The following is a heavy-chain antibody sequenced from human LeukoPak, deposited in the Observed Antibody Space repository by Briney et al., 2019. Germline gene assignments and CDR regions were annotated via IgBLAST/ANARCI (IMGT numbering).Heavy chain of an antibody. CDR2: ISSSSLSI. CDR3: AREPEQWLVVYFDY. J-gene: IGHJ4*02. CDR1: GFTLSSYN. D-gene: IGHD6-19*01. Sequence: GGSLRLSCAASGFTLSSYNMNWVRQAPGKGLEWVSYISSSSLSIYNADSVQGRFTISRDNAKNTLYLQMSSLRAEDTAVYYCAREPEQWLVVYFDYWGQGTLVTVSS. V-gene: IGHV3-48*01.